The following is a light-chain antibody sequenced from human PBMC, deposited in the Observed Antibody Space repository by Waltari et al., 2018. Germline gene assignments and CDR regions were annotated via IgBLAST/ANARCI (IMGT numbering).Light chain of an antibody. CDR2: AAS. CDR3: QQSYSIPLT. CDR1: QSISSY. V-gene: IGKV1-39*01. J-gene: IGKJ4*01. Sequence: DIQMTQSPSSLSASVGDRVIITCRASQSISSYLNWYQQKPGRAPRLLIYAASTLQSGVPSRFSGSGSGTGFSLTISSLQPEDFATYYCQQSYSIPLTFGGGTKVEIK.